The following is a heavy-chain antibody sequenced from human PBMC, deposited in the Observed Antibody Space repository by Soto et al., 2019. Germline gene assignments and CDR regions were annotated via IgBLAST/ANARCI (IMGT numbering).Heavy chain of an antibody. CDR2: ISGSGGST. D-gene: IGHD2-15*01. J-gene: IGHJ3*02. Sequence: GGSLRLSCAASGFTFSSYAMSWVRQAPGKGLEWVSGISGSGGSTYYADSVKGRFTISRDNSKNTLYLQMNSLRAEDTAVYYCARFSGSSVGTAFDIWGQGTMVTVSS. V-gene: IGHV3-23*01. CDR1: GFTFSSYA. CDR3: ARFSGSSVGTAFDI.